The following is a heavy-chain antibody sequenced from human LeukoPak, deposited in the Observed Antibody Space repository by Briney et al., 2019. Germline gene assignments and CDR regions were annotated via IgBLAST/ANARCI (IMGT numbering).Heavy chain of an antibody. Sequence: NSSETLSLTCTVSGGSISSSNDYWGWIRQPPGKGLEWIGSIYYSGSTYYNPSLKSRVTISVDTSKNHFSLKLSSVTAADTAVYYCARLVVVPAAKPSGYFDLWGRGTLVTVSS. V-gene: IGHV4-39*02. D-gene: IGHD2-2*01. CDR2: IYYSGST. J-gene: IGHJ2*01. CDR3: ARLVVVPAAKPSGYFDL. CDR1: GGSISSSNDY.